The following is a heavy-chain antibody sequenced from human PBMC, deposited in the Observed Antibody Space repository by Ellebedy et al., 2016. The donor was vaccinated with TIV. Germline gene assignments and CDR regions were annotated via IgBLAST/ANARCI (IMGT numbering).Heavy chain of an antibody. CDR3: ARRPDGMDV. CDR1: GGPFIGYH. Sequence: SETLSLXXALSGGPFIGYHWSWIRQTPGKGLEWIGEINHSGTTSYNPSLKSRVTISLDTSKNQLSLELRFVTAADTAVYLCARRPDGMDVWGQGTTVTVSS. D-gene: IGHD6-6*01. CDR2: INHSGTT. V-gene: IGHV4-34*01. J-gene: IGHJ6*02.